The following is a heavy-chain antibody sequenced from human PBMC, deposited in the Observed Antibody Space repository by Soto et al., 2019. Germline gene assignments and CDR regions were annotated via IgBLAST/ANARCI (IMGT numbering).Heavy chain of an antibody. CDR2: TYYRSKWYD. D-gene: IGHD6-13*01. CDR1: GDSVSSKSVA. V-gene: IGHV6-1*01. Sequence: SQTLSLTCAIFGDSVSSKSVAWNWIRQSPSRGLEWLGRTYYRSKWYDDYAVSVKSRIIINPDTSKNQFSLQLNSVTPEDTAVYYCARVRFEQQMSQFDYWGQGILVTVSS. J-gene: IGHJ4*02. CDR3: ARVRFEQQMSQFDY.